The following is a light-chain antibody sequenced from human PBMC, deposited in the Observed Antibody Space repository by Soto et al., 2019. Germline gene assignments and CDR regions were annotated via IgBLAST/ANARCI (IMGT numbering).Light chain of an antibody. Sequence: QSVLTQPPSVSASPGQKVTISCSGTSSNIGNNFVSWYQQLPGTAPQLLIYDDNVRPSGVPDRFSGSKSGTSATLGITGLQNGDEADYYCGAWGGGLSAVAFGGGTKLTVL. CDR2: DDN. CDR3: GAWGGGLSAVA. V-gene: IGLV1-51*01. CDR1: SSNIGNNF. J-gene: IGLJ2*01.